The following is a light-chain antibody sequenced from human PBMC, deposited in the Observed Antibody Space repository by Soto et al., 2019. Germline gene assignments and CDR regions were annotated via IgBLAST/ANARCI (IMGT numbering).Light chain of an antibody. Sequence: EIVLTQSPGTLSLSPGERATLSCRASQSVSTNYLAWYQRKPGQAPRLLIYGASSRATDIPNRFSGSGSGTDFTLTITRPKAEDFAVYYCRQYGSSPPTFGQGTKVEIK. CDR2: GAS. V-gene: IGKV3-20*01. CDR1: QSVSTNY. CDR3: RQYGSSPPT. J-gene: IGKJ1*01.